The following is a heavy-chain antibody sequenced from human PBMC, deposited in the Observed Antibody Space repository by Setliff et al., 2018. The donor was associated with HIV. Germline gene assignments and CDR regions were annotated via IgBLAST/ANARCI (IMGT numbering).Heavy chain of an antibody. CDR3: TGFWSAHGEFDI. CDR1: GFTFSNAW. Sequence: LGESLKISCAASGFTFSNAWMTWVRQAPGKGLEWVGRIKSKTDGGTTDYAAPVKGRFTISRHDSKNTLYLQMNSLKTEDTAVYYCTGFWSAHGEFDIWGQGTVVTVSS. J-gene: IGHJ3*02. V-gene: IGHV3-15*01. CDR2: IKSKTDGGTT. D-gene: IGHD3-3*01.